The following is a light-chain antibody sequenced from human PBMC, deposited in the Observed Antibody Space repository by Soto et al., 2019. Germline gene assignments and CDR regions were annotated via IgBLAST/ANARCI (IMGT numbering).Light chain of an antibody. CDR3: RLPASLLET. CDR1: QGISSY. J-gene: IGKJ1*01. Sequence: VDDGGSSTSRASQGISSYLAWYQQKPGKAPKLLIYAASTLQSGVPSRFCGSGSGADCTLSVVWLHPEDCVTYYFRLPASLLETCAEGTKVDIK. CDR2: AAS. V-gene: IGKV1-9*01.